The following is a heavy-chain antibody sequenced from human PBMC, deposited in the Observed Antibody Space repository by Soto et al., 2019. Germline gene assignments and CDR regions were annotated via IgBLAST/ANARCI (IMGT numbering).Heavy chain of an antibody. Sequence: GASVKVSCKASGYTFASYYRQWVRQAPGQGLEWMGGIIPIFGTANYAQKFQGRVTITADESTSTAYMELSSLRSEDTAVYYCARDHRSDYYDSSGYGPWGQGTLLTVSS. CDR3: ARDHRSDYYDSSGYGP. V-gene: IGHV1-69*13. D-gene: IGHD3-22*01. CDR1: GYTFASYY. CDR2: IIPIFGTA. J-gene: IGHJ5*02.